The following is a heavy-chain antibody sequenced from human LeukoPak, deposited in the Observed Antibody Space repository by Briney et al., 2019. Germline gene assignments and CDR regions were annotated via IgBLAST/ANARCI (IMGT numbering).Heavy chain of an antibody. CDR2: ISYDGSNK. V-gene: IGHV3-30*18. CDR3: AKDGGHNYSYGMDV. D-gene: IGHD3-16*01. CDR1: GFTFSSYG. Sequence: GGSLRLSCAASGFTFSSYGMHWVRQAPGKGLEWVAVISYDGSNKYYADSVKGRFTISRDNSKNTLYLQMNSLRAEDTALYYCAKDGGHNYSYGMDVWGQGTTVTVSS. J-gene: IGHJ6*02.